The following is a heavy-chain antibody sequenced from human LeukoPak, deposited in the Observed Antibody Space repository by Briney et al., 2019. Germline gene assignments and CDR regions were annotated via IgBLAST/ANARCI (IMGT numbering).Heavy chain of an antibody. CDR3: ARDSRDAYYYYMDV. CDR2: IYYSGST. J-gene: IGHJ6*03. D-gene: IGHD2-21*02. Sequence: SETLSLTCTVSGGSISSHYWSWIRQPPGKGLEWIGYIYYSGSTNYNPSLKSRVTISVDTSKNQFSLKLSSVTAADTAVYYCARDSRDAYYYYMDVWGKGTTVTVSS. CDR1: GGSISSHY. V-gene: IGHV4-59*11.